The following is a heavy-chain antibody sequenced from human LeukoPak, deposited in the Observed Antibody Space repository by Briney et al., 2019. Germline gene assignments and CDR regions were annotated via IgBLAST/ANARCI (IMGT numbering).Heavy chain of an antibody. D-gene: IGHD2-15*01. J-gene: IGHJ4*02. CDR1: GFTFSSYS. CDR2: ISSSSSYI. CDR3: AREYCSGGSCYGYDY. V-gene: IGHV3-21*01. Sequence: TPGGSLRLSCAASGFTFSSYSMNWVRQAPGKGLEWVSSISSSSSYIYYADSVKGRFTISRDNAKNSLYLQMNSLRAGDTAVYYCAREYCSGGSCYGYDYWGQGTLVTVSS.